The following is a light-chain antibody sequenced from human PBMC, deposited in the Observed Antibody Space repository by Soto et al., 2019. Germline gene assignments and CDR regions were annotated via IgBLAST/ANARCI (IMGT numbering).Light chain of an antibody. V-gene: IGKV3-20*01. Sequence: EIVLTQSPGTLSLSPGERATLFCRASQSVGNNFLAWYQQKPGQAPTLLIYDASSRASGLQDRFSGSGSGTDFTLTISRLEPEDFAVYYCKQYGSSPQTFGQGTKVDIK. J-gene: IGKJ1*01. CDR2: DAS. CDR1: QSVGNNF. CDR3: KQYGSSPQT.